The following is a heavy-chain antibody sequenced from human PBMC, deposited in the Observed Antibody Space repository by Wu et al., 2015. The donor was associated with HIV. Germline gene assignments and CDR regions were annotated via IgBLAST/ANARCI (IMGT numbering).Heavy chain of an antibody. V-gene: IGHV1-2*02. CDR2: ILPLYGTT. D-gene: IGHD6-13*01. CDR1: GGTFSSYT. J-gene: IGHJ2*01. CDR3: ARVIIAAAGNFDL. Sequence: QVQLEQSGTELKKPRSSVKISCKAFGGTFSSYTINWVRQGPGQGLEWMGRILPLYGTTDYAQKFRGRVTMTRDTSISTAYMELSRLRSDDTAVYYCARVIIAAAGNFDLVGPGHPWSLS.